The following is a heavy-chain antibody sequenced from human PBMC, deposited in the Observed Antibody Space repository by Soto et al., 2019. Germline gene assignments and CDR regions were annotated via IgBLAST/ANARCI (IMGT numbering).Heavy chain of an antibody. J-gene: IGHJ6*03. D-gene: IGHD3-3*01. V-gene: IGHV3-33*01. CDR1: GFTFSSYG. CDR2: IWYDGSNK. CDR3: ARENASSVCDFWSGCKYYYYMDV. Sequence: GGSLRLSCAASGFTFSSYGMHWVRQAPGKGLEWVAVIWYDGSNKYYADSVKGRFTISRDNSKNTLYLQMNSLRAEDTAVYYCARENASSVCDFWSGCKYYYYMDVWGKGTTVTVSS.